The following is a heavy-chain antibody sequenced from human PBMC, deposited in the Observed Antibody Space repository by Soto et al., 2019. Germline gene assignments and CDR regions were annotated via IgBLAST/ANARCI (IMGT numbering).Heavy chain of an antibody. CDR3: AKDLSRWAFHPPVDY. Sequence: PGGSLRLSCAASGFTLSGYAMHWVRQAPGKGLEWVAVVSHDGRNTHYADSVKGRFTISRDSSKNTVSLEMTSLRAEDTAVYYCAKDLSRWAFHPPVDYWGQGTLVTVSS. V-gene: IGHV3-30*18. CDR1: GFTLSGYA. J-gene: IGHJ4*02. CDR2: VSHDGRNT.